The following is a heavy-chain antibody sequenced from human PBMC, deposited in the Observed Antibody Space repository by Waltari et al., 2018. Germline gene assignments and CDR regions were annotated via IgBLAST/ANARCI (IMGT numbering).Heavy chain of an antibody. D-gene: IGHD1-26*01. V-gene: IGHV3-21*01. Sequence: EVQLVESGGGLVKPGGSLRLSCAASGFTFSSYSMNWVRQAPGKGLEWVSSISSSSSYIYYADSVKGRFTISMENAKNSPDLQMNRLRAEETAWDYCAGDPVKLELDAFDIWGQGTMVTVSS. J-gene: IGHJ3*02. CDR1: GFTFSSYS. CDR2: ISSSSSYI. CDR3: AGDPVKLELDAFDI.